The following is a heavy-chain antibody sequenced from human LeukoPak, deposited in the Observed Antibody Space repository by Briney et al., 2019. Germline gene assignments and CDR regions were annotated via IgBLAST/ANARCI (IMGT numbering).Heavy chain of an antibody. CDR3: ATHSNVWLLGN. D-gene: IGHD6-19*01. V-gene: IGHV3-23*01. Sequence: GGSLRLCCAASGFSFSSYSISWVRQAPGEGLEWVSGISASGGITYYADSVKGRFTISRDNFKNTLYLQVNSLRAEDTAVYYCATHSNVWLLGNWGQGTLVTVSS. CDR2: ISASGGIT. J-gene: IGHJ4*02. CDR1: GFSFSSYS.